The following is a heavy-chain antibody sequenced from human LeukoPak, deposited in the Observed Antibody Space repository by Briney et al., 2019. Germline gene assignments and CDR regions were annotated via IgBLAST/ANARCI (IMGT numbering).Heavy chain of an antibody. V-gene: IGHV3-33*01. CDR3: ARDPPMYYYDEPGSRDAFYS. D-gene: IGHD3-22*01. Sequence: HSGGSLRLSCAASGFTFSRYGMHWVRQAPGKGLEWVAVIWYDGSTKYYAESVKGRFTISRDNSKNTLHLQMNSLRAEDTAVYYCARDPPMYYYDEPGSRDAFYSRGQGTMVTVAS. J-gene: IGHJ3*02. CDR1: GFTFSRYG. CDR2: IWYDGSTK.